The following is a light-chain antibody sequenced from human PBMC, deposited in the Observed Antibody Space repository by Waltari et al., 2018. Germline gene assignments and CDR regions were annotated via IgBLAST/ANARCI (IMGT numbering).Light chain of an antibody. V-gene: IGKV3-11*01. CDR2: AAS. CDR1: QGVSSY. Sequence: EIVLTHSPATLSLSPGERATLSCRASQGVSSYLAWYQQKPGQAPRLLIYAASTRATGIPARFSGSGSGTDFTLTISSLEPEDFAVYYCQQRSNWPRTFGQGTKVEIK. J-gene: IGKJ1*01. CDR3: QQRSNWPRT.